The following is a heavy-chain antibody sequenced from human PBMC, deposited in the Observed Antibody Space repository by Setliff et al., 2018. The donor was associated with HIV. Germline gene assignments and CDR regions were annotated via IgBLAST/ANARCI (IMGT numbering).Heavy chain of an antibody. D-gene: IGHD6-13*01. CDR3: ARLPDINSWPFDY. J-gene: IGHJ4*02. CDR1: GGSFSNYY. CDR2: INHSGKT. Sequence: SETLSLTCAVYGGSFSNYYWSWIRQPPGKGPEWIGEINHSGKTDYNPSLKNRVTISVDTSKNQFSLKVNSVTAADTAVYYCARLPDINSWPFDYWARGTLVTVSS. V-gene: IGHV4-34*01.